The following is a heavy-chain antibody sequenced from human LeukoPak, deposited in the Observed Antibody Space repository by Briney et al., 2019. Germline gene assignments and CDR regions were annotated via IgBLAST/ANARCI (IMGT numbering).Heavy chain of an antibody. CDR2: IYYSGST. J-gene: IGHJ3*02. D-gene: IGHD4-17*01. CDR1: GGSISSSSYY. V-gene: IGHV4-39*01. CDR3: ASSNRRCSDAFDI. Sequence: SETLSLTCTVSGGSISSSSYYWGWIRQPPGKGLEWIGSIYYSGSTYYNPSLKRRVTISVDTSKNQFSLKLSSVTAADTAVYYCASSNRRCSDAFDIWGQGTMVTVSS.